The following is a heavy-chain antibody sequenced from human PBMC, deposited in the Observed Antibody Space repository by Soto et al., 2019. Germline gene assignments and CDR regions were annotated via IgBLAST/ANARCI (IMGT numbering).Heavy chain of an antibody. V-gene: IGHV5-51*01. J-gene: IGHJ4*02. CDR1: GYSFTKYW. D-gene: IGHD3-22*01. CDR2: IYPDDSDT. CDR3: ARLRPLHSSGYYFDY. Sequence: GESLPSSCQGSGYSFTKYWIGWVRQMPGKGLEWMGIIYPDDSDTRYSPSFQGQVTISADKSITGAYLQWSSLEASDTAMYYCARLRPLHSSGYYFDYWGQGTLVTVSS.